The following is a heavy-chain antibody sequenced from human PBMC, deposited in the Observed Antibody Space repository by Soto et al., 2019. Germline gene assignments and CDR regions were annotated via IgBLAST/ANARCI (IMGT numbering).Heavy chain of an antibody. CDR3: AGIGEEIYSGMDV. CDR1: GGSMRRYY. Sequence: QVQLQESGPGLVKPSETLSLTCTVSGGSMRRYYWTWSRQPDGEGLEWIGRIYARGSTKYNPSLESRVTMFVDVSQNQFSLRRTSWTAADTAVYSCAGIGEEIYSGMDVGGKGTTVTVSS. CDR2: IYARGST. V-gene: IGHV4-4*07. J-gene: IGHJ6*04. D-gene: IGHD3-3*01.